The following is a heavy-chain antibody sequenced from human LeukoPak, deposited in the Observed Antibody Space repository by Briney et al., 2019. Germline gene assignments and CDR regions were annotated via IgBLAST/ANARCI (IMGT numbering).Heavy chain of an antibody. D-gene: IGHD5-12*01. CDR1: GYTFTSYD. CDR2: MNTKSGNT. V-gene: IGHV1-8*01. Sequence: ASVKVSCKGSGYTFTSYDINWVRQASEQGGEWMGWMNTKSGNTGYEQKLQGRGTITRNTTKSTAYMELSSLRSEDTAVYYCARVRFDPDGYENCDYWGQGTLVTVSS. J-gene: IGHJ4*02. CDR3: ARVRFDPDGYENCDY.